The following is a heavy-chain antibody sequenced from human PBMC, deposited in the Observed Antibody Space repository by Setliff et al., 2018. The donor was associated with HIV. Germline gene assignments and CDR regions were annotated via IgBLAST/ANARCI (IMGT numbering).Heavy chain of an antibody. CDR1: GYSIRSGYY. V-gene: IGHV4-61*02. CDR3: ARELPYSFGYYFDY. CDR2: IYTSGST. D-gene: IGHD5-18*01. Sequence: PSETLSLTCAVSGYSIRSGYYWGWIRQPAGKGLEWIGRIYTSGSTNYNPSLKSRLTISVDTSKNQFSLTLSSVTAADTAVYYCARELPYSFGYYFDYWGQGTLVTVSS. J-gene: IGHJ4*02.